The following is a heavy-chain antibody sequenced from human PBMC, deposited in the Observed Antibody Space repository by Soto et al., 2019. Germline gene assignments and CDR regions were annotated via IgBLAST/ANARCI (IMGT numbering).Heavy chain of an antibody. J-gene: IGHJ4*02. Sequence: QVHLVESGGGVVQPGRSLRLSCTASGFTFSSYAIYWVRQAPGKRLEWVAVISYDGSNKFYADSVRGRFSISRDNSNHTVFLEMDSLRPEDTAIYYCAKDFLLWGSFPDPGASDYWGQGTRVIVSS. CDR3: AKDFLLWGSFPDPGASDY. V-gene: IGHV3-30*18. CDR2: ISYDGSNK. D-gene: IGHD3-16*01. CDR1: GFTFSSYA.